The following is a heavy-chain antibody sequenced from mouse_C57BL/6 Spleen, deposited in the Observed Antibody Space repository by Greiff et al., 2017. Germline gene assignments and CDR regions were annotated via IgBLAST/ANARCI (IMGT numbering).Heavy chain of an antibody. CDR2: IYPGDGDT. V-gene: IGHV1-82*01. CDR1: GYAFSSSW. CDR3: ASRDLYYDYSFAY. Sequence: VQLQESGPELVKPGASVKISCKASGYAFSSSWMNWVKQRPGKGLEWIGRIYPGDGDTNYNGKFKGKATLTADKSSSTAYMQLSSLTSEDSAVYFWASRDLYYDYSFAYWGQGTLVTVSA. D-gene: IGHD2-4*01. J-gene: IGHJ3*01.